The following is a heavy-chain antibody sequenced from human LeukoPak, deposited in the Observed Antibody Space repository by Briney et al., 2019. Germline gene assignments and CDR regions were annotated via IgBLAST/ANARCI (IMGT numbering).Heavy chain of an antibody. CDR1: GGSFSGYY. CDR2: INHSGST. CDR3: ARETNSLLDY. J-gene: IGHJ4*02. V-gene: IGHV4-34*01. D-gene: IGHD1-14*01. Sequence: PSETLSLTCAVYGGSFSGYYWSWIRQPPGKGLEWIGEINHSGSTNYNPSLKSRVTISVDTSKNQFSLKLSSVTAADTAVYYCARETNSLLDYWGQGTPVTVSS.